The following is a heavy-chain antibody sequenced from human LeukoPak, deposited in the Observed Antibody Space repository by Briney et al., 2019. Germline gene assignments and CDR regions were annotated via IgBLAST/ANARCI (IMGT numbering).Heavy chain of an antibody. Sequence: PGGSLRLSCAASGFTFSSYGMHWVRQAPGKGLEWVAVISYDGSNKYYADSVKGRFTISRDNSKNTLYLQMNSLRAEDTAVYYCAKDARGRVVGATMGLDYWGQGTLVTVSS. D-gene: IGHD1-26*01. CDR3: AKDARGRVVGATMGLDY. CDR1: GFTFSSYG. V-gene: IGHV3-30*18. CDR2: ISYDGSNK. J-gene: IGHJ4*02.